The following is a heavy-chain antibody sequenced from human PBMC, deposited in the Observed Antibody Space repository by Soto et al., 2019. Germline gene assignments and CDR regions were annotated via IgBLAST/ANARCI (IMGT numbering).Heavy chain of an antibody. CDR2: ISYGGSAK. CDR1: GFTLSSCG. CDR3: AKGPNGDYSFFDP. V-gene: IGHV3-30*18. D-gene: IGHD4-17*01. J-gene: IGHJ5*02. Sequence: PGGSLRLSCAVAGFTLSSCGIHWVRQAPGKGLEWVGVISYGGSAKYFADSVKGRFIISRDNSNNTLYLQMNSLRAEDTAVYYCAKGPNGDYSFFDPWGQGTLVTVSS.